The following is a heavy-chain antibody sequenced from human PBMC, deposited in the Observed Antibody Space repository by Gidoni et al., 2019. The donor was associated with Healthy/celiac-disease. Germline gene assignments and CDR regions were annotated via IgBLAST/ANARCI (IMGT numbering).Heavy chain of an antibody. V-gene: IGHV7-4-1*01. CDR3: ARVGGDCSGGSCYSVLYYYYGMDV. D-gene: IGHD2-15*01. CDR1: GYTFTSYA. CDR2: INTNTGNP. Sequence: QVQLVQSGSELKKPGASVKVSCKASGYTFTSYAMNLVRQAPGQGLEWMGWINTNTGNPTYAQGFTGRFVFSLDTSVSTAYLQICSLKAEDTAVYYCARVGGDCSGGSCYSVLYYYYGMDVWGQGTTVTVSS. J-gene: IGHJ6*02.